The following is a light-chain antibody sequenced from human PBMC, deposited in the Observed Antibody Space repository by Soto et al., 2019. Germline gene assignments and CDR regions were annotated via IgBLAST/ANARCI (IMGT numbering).Light chain of an antibody. Sequence: EIVLTQSPATLSVSPGERATLSCRASQSVSSNLAWYQQKPGQAPRLLMYGASTRATAIPARFSGSGSGTEFTLTISSLQSEDFAVYYCQQYNNWPRTFGQGTKVDIK. CDR3: QQYNNWPRT. CDR1: QSVSSN. J-gene: IGKJ1*01. CDR2: GAS. V-gene: IGKV3-15*01.